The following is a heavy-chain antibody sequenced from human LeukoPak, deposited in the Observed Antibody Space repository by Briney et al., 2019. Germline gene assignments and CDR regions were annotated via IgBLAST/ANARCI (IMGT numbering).Heavy chain of an antibody. CDR3: ARSDILTGYYFDY. CDR2: IYYSGST. J-gene: IGHJ4*02. CDR1: GGSISSYY. V-gene: IGHV4-59*01. D-gene: IGHD3-9*01. Sequence: SETLSLTCTVSGGSISSYYWSWIRQPPGKGLEWIGYIYYSGSTNYDPSLKSRVTISVDTSKNQFSLKLSFVTAADTAVYYCARSDILTGYYFDYWGQGTLVTASS.